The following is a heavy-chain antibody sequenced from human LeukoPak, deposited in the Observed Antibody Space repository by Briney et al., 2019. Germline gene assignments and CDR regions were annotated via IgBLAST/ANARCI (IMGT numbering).Heavy chain of an antibody. J-gene: IGHJ3*02. CDR2: IYTSGST. CDR3: HIVVVPAATSAFDI. Sequence: PSETLSLTCTASGGSISSYYWSWIRQPAGKGLEWIGRIYTSGSTNYNPSLKSRVTMSVDTSKNQFSLKLSSVTAADTAVYYCHIVVVPAATSAFDIWGQGTMVTVSS. D-gene: IGHD2-2*01. CDR1: GGSISSYY. V-gene: IGHV4-4*07.